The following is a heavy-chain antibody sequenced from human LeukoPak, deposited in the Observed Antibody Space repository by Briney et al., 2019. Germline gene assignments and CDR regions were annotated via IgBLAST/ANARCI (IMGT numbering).Heavy chain of an antibody. CDR2: IYTGGSK. V-gene: IGHV3-66*01. Sequence: GGSLRLSCAASGFTVNRYYIHGVRQSPGEGLEWVSVIYTGGSKYYADSVKGRFIISRDNSNNTVNLQLNSLRAEDTAVYFCAREPPMVGDYYYGMDVWGQGTTVTVSS. J-gene: IGHJ6*02. CDR1: GFTVNRYY. CDR3: AREPPMVGDYYYGMDV. D-gene: IGHD3-10*02.